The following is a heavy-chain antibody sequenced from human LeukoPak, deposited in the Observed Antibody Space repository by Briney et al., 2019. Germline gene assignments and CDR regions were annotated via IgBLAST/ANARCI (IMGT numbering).Heavy chain of an antibody. CDR2: ISGSDGGT. CDR1: GFRFSSFS. Sequence: GGSLTPSWPASGFRFSSFSMRWVRQAAGKLLGWVSAISGSDGGTFYADFVKGRFTISREHSKNTLSRQMNSLKAEDTAVYYCAKDPNSGWGDYWGQGTPVTVSS. J-gene: IGHJ4*02. CDR3: AKDPNSGWGDY. D-gene: IGHD6-19*01. V-gene: IGHV3-23*01.